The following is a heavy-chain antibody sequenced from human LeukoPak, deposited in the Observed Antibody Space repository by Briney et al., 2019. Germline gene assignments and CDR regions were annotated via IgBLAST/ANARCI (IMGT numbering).Heavy chain of an antibody. CDR2: IYHSGST. J-gene: IGHJ4*02. V-gene: IGHV4-38-2*02. Sequence: TTSETLSLTCTVSGYSISSGYYWGWIRQPPGKGLEWIGSIYHSGSTYYNPSLKSRVTVSVDTSKNQFSLKLSSVTAADTAVYYCARLQGGSWNFDYWGQGTLVTVSS. D-gene: IGHD6-13*01. CDR3: ARLQGGSWNFDY. CDR1: GYSISSGYY.